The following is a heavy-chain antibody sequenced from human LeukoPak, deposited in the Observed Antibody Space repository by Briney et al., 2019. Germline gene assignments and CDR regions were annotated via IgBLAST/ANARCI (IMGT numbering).Heavy chain of an antibody. Sequence: GGSLRLSCAASGFTFSSYAMHWVRQAPGKGLEWVAVIWYDGSNKYYADSMKGRFTISRDNSKNTLYLQMNSLRVEDTAVYYCAKDGVYYDILTGYSSYYFDYWGQRTLVTVSS. V-gene: IGHV3-33*06. CDR1: GFTFSSYA. CDR3: AKDGVYYDILTGYSSYYFDY. J-gene: IGHJ4*02. D-gene: IGHD3-9*01. CDR2: IWYDGSNK.